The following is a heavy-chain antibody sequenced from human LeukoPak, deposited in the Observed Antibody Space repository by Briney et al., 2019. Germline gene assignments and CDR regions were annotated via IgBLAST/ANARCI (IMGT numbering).Heavy chain of an antibody. CDR2: ISSTSFTI. D-gene: IGHD3-10*01. J-gene: IGHJ1*01. CDR1: GFTFSDYY. V-gene: IGHV3-11*04. CDR3: AGDSSSGILGY. Sequence: GGSLRLSCAASGFTFSDYYMSWFRQSPGRGLEWISYISSTSFTIYHADSVKGRFTISRDNAESSLYLQMNSLRADDTAVYYCAGDSSSGILGYWGQGTLVTVSS.